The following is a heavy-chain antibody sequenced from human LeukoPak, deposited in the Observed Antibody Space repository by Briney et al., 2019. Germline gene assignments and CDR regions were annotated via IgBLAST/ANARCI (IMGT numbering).Heavy chain of an antibody. Sequence: GGYLRLSCSPSGFTFSSYAMHWVRQAPGKGLEYVSAISSNGGSTYYAHSVKGRFTISRDNSKNTLYLQMSSLRAEATAVYYCVKLSAAGTDHWGQGTLVTVSS. CDR1: GFTFSSYA. J-gene: IGHJ5*02. CDR3: VKLSAAGTDH. V-gene: IGHV3-64D*06. D-gene: IGHD6-13*01. CDR2: ISSNGGST.